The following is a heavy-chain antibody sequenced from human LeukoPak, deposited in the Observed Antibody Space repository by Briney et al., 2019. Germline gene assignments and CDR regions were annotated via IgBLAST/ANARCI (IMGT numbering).Heavy chain of an antibody. Sequence: PSETLSLTCTVSGGSISSSSYYWGWVRQPPGKGLEWIGSIYYSGNTYYNPSLESRVTISRDTSKNQYSLTLSSVTAADTAVYYCAVDFGSHRVVYWGQGTLVTASS. V-gene: IGHV4-39*01. CDR2: IYYSGNT. D-gene: IGHD3-3*01. J-gene: IGHJ4*01. CDR1: GGSISSSSYY. CDR3: AVDFGSHRVVY.